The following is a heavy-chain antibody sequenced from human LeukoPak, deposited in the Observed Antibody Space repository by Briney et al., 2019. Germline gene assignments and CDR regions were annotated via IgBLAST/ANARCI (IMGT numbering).Heavy chain of an antibody. Sequence: ASVKVSCKASGYTFTGYYMHWVRQAPGQGLEWMGWINPNSGGTNYAQKFQGRVTMTTDTSTSTAYMELRSLRSDDTAVYYCARDRAAPGNFDYWGQGTLVTVSS. D-gene: IGHD3-10*01. J-gene: IGHJ4*02. V-gene: IGHV1-2*02. CDR2: INPNSGGT. CDR3: ARDRAAPGNFDY. CDR1: GYTFTGYY.